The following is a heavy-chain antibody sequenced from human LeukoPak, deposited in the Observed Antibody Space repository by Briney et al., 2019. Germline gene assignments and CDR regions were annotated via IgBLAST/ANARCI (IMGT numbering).Heavy chain of an antibody. D-gene: IGHD3-10*01. Sequence: ASVKVSCKASGYTFTSYGISWVRQAPGQGLEWMGWISAYNGNTNYAQKLLGRVTMTTDTSTSTAYMELRSLRSDDTAVYYCARVDLWVSGPRHWYFDLWGRGTLVTVSS. CDR1: GYTFTSYG. J-gene: IGHJ2*01. CDR2: ISAYNGNT. CDR3: ARVDLWVSGPRHWYFDL. V-gene: IGHV1-18*01.